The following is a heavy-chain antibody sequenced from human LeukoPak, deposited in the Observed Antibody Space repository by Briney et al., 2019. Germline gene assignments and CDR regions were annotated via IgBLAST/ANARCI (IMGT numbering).Heavy chain of an antibody. D-gene: IGHD6-13*01. CDR1: GGSISSSSYN. V-gene: IGHV4-39*01. J-gene: IGHJ5*02. CDR3: ARPPGIAAAWFDP. CDR2: IDNIGST. Sequence: SETLSLTCTVSGGSISSSSYNWAWIRHPPGKGLEWIGNIDNIGSTYYNPSLQSRVTISVDKSKDKLSLKLYSVTATDTAIYYCARPPGIAAAWFDPWGQGTLVTVSS.